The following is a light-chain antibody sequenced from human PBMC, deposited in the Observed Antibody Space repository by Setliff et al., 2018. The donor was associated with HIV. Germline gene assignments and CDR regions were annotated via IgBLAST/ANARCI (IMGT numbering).Light chain of an antibody. CDR2: WAS. V-gene: IGKV4-1*01. CDR3: QQYYSPPLT. J-gene: IGKJ4*01. Sequence: DIVMTQSPDSLAVSLGERATINCKSSQGVLYSPHNKNFLAWYQQKPGQSPKLLIYWASTRESGVPDRFSGSGSGTDFTLTISSLQAEDVAVYYCQQYYSPPLTFGGGTKVEIK. CDR1: QGVLYSPHNKNF.